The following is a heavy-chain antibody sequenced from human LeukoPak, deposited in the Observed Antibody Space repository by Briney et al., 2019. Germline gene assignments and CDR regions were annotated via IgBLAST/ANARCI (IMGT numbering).Heavy chain of an antibody. J-gene: IGHJ4*02. CDR3: SRESGPFSPFGH. V-gene: IGHV4-59*12. Sequence: PSETLSLTCTVPGGSISSYHWSWIRQPPGQGLEWIWEISLSGYTGFNPSLRSRVTMSLDESKNHLSLNLASVTAADTAVYYCSRESGPFSPFGHWGQGILVTVTS. D-gene: IGHD1-26*01. CDR2: ISLSGYT. CDR1: GGSISSYH.